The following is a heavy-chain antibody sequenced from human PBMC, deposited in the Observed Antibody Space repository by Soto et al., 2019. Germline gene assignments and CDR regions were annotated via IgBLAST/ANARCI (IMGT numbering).Heavy chain of an antibody. V-gene: IGHV1-69*13. CDR2: IIPIFGTA. Sequence: ASVKVSCKASGGTFSSYAISWVRQAPGQGLEWMGGIIPIFGTANHAQKFQGRVTITADESTSTAYMELSSLRSEDTAVYYCASACTNGVCYHFDYWGQGTLVTVSS. D-gene: IGHD2-8*01. CDR3: ASACTNGVCYHFDY. CDR1: GGTFSSYA. J-gene: IGHJ4*02.